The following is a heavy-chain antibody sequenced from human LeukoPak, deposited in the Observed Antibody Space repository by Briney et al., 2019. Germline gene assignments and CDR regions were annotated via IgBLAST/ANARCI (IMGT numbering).Heavy chain of an antibody. V-gene: IGHV3-23*01. CDR2: ISGSGGST. J-gene: IGHJ3*02. CDR3: ASSRDYGDSQGAFDI. D-gene: IGHD4-17*01. CDR1: GFTFSSYA. Sequence: GGSLSLSCAASGFTFSSYAMSWVRQAPGKGLEWVSAISGSGGSTYYADSVKGRFTISRDNSKNTLYLQMNSLRAEDTAVYYCASSRDYGDSQGAFDIWGQGTMVTVSS.